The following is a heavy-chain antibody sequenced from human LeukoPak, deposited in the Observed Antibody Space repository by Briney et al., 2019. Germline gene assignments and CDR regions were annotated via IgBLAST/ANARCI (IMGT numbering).Heavy chain of an antibody. V-gene: IGHV1-18*01. CDR3: ARALYSDYYSYLNWFDP. D-gene: IGHD5-12*01. CDR1: GYTFTNYG. Sequence: ASVKVSCKASGYTFTNYGIGWVRQAPGQGLEWMGWISAYNGHINYAQKFQGRVTMTTDTSTSTAYVELRSLRSDDTAIYYCARALYSDYYSYLNWFDPWGQGTLVTVSS. CDR2: ISAYNGHI. J-gene: IGHJ5*02.